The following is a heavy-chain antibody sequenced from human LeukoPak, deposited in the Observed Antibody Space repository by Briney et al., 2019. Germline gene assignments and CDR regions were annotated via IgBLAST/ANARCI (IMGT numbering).Heavy chain of an antibody. V-gene: IGHV5-51*01. D-gene: IGHD3-22*01. Sequence: GESLKISCKGSGYKFNAYWVAWVRQMPGKGLEWMGIIYPDDSDTRYSPSFQGQVTISADKSVSIAYLQWSSLKASDTAMYYCARPNITSYYDSRGYDAFDVWGQGTMVIVSS. J-gene: IGHJ3*01. CDR1: GYKFNAYW. CDR3: ARPNITSYYDSRGYDAFDV. CDR2: IYPDDSDT.